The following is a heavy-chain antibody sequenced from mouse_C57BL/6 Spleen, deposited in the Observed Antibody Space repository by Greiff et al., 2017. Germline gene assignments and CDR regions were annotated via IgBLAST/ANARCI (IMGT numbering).Heavy chain of an antibody. CDR1: GYTFTDYE. V-gene: IGHV1-15*01. J-gene: IGHJ4*01. Sequence: VQLQQSGAELVRPGASVTLSCKASGYTFTDYEMHWVKQTPVHGLEWIGAIDPETGGTAYNQKFKGKAILTADKSSSTAYMELRSLTSDDSAVYYCTRSKTAQASRGAMDYWGQGTSVTVSS. CDR3: TRSKTAQASRGAMDY. CDR2: IDPETGGT. D-gene: IGHD3-2*02.